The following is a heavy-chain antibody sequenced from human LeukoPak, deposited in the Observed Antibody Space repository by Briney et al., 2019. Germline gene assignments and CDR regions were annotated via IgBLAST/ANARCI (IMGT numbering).Heavy chain of an antibody. CDR2: ISGSGGST. D-gene: IGHD6-19*01. CDR3: ANGYSSGRSDY. CDR1: GFTFSSYA. J-gene: IGHJ4*02. V-gene: IGHV3-23*01. Sequence: GGSLRLSCAASGFTFSSYAMSWVRQAPGKGLEWVSAISGSGGSTYHADSVKGRFTISRDNSKNTLYLQMNSLRAEDTAVYYCANGYSSGRSDYWGQGTLVTVSS.